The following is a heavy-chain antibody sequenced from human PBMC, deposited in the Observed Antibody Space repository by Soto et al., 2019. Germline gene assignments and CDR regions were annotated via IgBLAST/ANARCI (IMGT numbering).Heavy chain of an antibody. CDR3: ARDMTPLGIAAAGNYIDY. D-gene: IGHD6-13*01. V-gene: IGHV3-21*01. CDR1: GFTFSSYS. CDR2: ISSSSSYI. J-gene: IGHJ4*02. Sequence: PGGSLRLSCAASGFTFSSYSMNWVRQAPGKGLEWVSSISSSSSYIYYADSVKGRFTISRDNAKNSLYLQMNSLRAEDTAVYYCARDMTPLGIAAAGNYIDYWGQGTLVTVSS.